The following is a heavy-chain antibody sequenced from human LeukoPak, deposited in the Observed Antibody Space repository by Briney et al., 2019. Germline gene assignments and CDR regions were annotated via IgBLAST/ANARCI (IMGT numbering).Heavy chain of an antibody. CDR3: ARVRDTAMVTPPDY. CDR2: LYAGGES. Sequence: PGGSLRLSCAASGFAVKSSYMNWVRQAPGKGLEWVSVLYAGGESYYADSVLGRFTVSRDNAKNSLYLQMNSLRAEDTAVYYCARVRDTAMVTPPDYWGQGTLVTVSS. J-gene: IGHJ4*02. CDR1: GFAVKSSY. D-gene: IGHD5-18*01. V-gene: IGHV3-53*01.